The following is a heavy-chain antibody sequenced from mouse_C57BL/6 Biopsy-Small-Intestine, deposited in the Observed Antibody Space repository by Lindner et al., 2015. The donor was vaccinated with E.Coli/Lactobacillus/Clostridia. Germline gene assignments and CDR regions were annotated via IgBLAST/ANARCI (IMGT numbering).Heavy chain of an antibody. D-gene: IGHD2-1*01. J-gene: IGHJ3*01. CDR1: GFTFSDRG. CDR2: ISSGSSTI. Sequence: EVQLQESGGGLVKPGGSLKLSCAASGFTFSDRGMHWVRQAPEKGLEWVAYISSGSSTIYYADTMKGRFTISRDNAKNTLFLQMTSLRSEDTAMYYCARPEGNWFANWGQGTLVTVSA. CDR3: ARPEGNWFAN. V-gene: IGHV5-17*01.